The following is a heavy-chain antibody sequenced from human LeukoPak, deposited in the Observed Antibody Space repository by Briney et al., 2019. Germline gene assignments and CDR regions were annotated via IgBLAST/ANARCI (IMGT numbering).Heavy chain of an antibody. J-gene: IGHJ3*02. V-gene: IGHV4-59*01. CDR2: IYYSGST. CDR1: GGSISSYY. Sequence: SETLSPTCTVSGGSISSYYWSWIRQPPGKGLEWIGYIYYSGSTNYNPSLKSRVTISVDTSKNQFSLKLSSVTAADTAVYYCARWGYYDSSGYSSDAFDIWGQGTMVTVSS. D-gene: IGHD3-22*01. CDR3: ARWGYYDSSGYSSDAFDI.